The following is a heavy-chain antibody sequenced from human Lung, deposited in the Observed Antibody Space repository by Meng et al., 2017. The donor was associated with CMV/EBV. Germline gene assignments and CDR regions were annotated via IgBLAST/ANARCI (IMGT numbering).Heavy chain of an antibody. J-gene: IGHJ6*02. V-gene: IGHV3-30*02. CDR2: IRYDGSNK. CDR3: ATSEEGGYDFWSGYSGNYYGMDV. D-gene: IGHD3-3*01. CDR1: GFTFSSYG. Sequence: SCAASGFTFSSYGMHWVRQAPGKGLEWVAFIRYDGSNKYYADSVKGRFTISRDNSKNTLYLQMNSLRAEDTAVYYCATSEEGGYDFWSGYSGNYYGMDVWGQGTXGT.